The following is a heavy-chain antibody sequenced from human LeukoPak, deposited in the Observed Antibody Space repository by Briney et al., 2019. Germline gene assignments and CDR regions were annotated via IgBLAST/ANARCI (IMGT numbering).Heavy chain of an antibody. D-gene: IGHD4-17*01. CDR2: IFYSGNT. J-gene: IGHJ4*02. CDR3: ARGGYGDYSY. CDR1: GYSISSGYY. V-gene: IGHV4-61*01. Sequence: SETLSLTCTVSGYSISSGYYWSWIRQPPGKGLEWIGYIFYSGNTNYNPSLKSRVTISVDTSKNQFSLKLSSVTAADTAVYYCARGGYGDYSYWGQGTLVTVSS.